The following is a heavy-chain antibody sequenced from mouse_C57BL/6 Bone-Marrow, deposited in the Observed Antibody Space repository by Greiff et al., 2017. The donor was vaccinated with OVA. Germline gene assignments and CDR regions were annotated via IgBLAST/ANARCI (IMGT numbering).Heavy chain of an antibody. CDR3: ARVVYYDYDVDY. J-gene: IGHJ2*01. V-gene: IGHV5-4*01. CDR2: ISDGGSYT. Sequence: EVHLVESGGDLVKPGGSLKLSCAASGFTFSSYAMSWVRQTPEKRLEWVATISDGGSYTYYPDNVKGRFTISRDNAKNNLYLQMSHLKSEDTAMYDCARVVYYDYDVDYWGQGTTLTVSS. D-gene: IGHD2-4*01. CDR1: GFTFSSYA.